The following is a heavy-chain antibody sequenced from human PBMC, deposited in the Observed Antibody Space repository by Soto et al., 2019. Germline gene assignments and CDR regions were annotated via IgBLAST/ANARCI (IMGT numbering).Heavy chain of an antibody. CDR2: ISSSSRYI. Sequence: EVQLVESGGGLDKRGGSLRLSCAASGFTFSDYAMNWVRQAPGKGLEWVSAISSSSRYIYYADSVKGRLTISRDNAKNSLYLQMHGLRAEDTAVYYCAETYGGYWGQGTLVTVSS. CDR1: GFTFSDYA. CDR3: AETYGGY. J-gene: IGHJ4*02. V-gene: IGHV3-21*01. D-gene: IGHD3-10*01.